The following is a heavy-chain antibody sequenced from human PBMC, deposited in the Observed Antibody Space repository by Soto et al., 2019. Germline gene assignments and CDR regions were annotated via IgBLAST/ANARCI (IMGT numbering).Heavy chain of an antibody. CDR1: GYTFTSYY. CDR2: INPSGGST. V-gene: IGHV1-46*01. J-gene: IGHJ6*02. Sequence: VASVKVSCKASGYTFTSYYMHWVRQAPGQGLEWMGIINPSGGSTSYAQKFQGRVTMTRDTSTSTVYMELSSLRSEDTAVYYCAREEIVVVITQAYGMDVWGQGTTVTVSS. D-gene: IGHD3-22*01. CDR3: AREEIVVVITQAYGMDV.